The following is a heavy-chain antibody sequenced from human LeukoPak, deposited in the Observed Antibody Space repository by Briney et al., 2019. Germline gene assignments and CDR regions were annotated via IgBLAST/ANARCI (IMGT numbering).Heavy chain of an antibody. Sequence: GGSLRLSCAASGFTFSSYSMNWVRQAPGKGLEWVSYISSSSSTIYCADSVKGRFTISRDNAKNSLYLQMNSLRAEDTAVYYCARDPEPSDIVVVVAAEYYFDYWGQGTLVTVSS. V-gene: IGHV3-48*01. CDR3: ARDPEPSDIVVVVAAEYYFDY. CDR2: ISSSSSTI. D-gene: IGHD2-15*01. J-gene: IGHJ4*02. CDR1: GFTFSSYS.